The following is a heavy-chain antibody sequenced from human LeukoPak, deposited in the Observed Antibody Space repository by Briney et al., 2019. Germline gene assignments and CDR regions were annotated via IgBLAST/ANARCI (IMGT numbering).Heavy chain of an antibody. V-gene: IGHV4-34*01. CDR1: GGSFSGYY. J-gene: IGHJ3*02. CDR3: ARAGRDAFDI. CDR2: INHSGST. Sequence: SETLSLTCAVYGGSFSGYYWSWIRQPPGKGLEWIGEINHSGSTNYNPSLKSRVTISVDTSKNQFSLKLSSVTAADTAVYYCARAGRDAFDIWGQGTMVTVSS.